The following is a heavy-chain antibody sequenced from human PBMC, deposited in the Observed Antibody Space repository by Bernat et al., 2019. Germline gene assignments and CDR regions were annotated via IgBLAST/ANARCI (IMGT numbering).Heavy chain of an antibody. V-gene: IGHV1-2*06. J-gene: IGHJ4*02. D-gene: IGHD3-16*01. CDR3: ARDRRYYDYIWGSLDY. Sequence: QVQLVQSGAEVKKPGASVKVSCKASGYTFTGYYMHWVRQAPGQGLEWMGRINPNSGGTNYAQKFQGRVTMTRDTSISTAYMELSRLRSDDTAVYYCARDRRYYDYIWGSLDYWGQGTLVTVSS. CDR2: INPNSGGT. CDR1: GYTFTGYY.